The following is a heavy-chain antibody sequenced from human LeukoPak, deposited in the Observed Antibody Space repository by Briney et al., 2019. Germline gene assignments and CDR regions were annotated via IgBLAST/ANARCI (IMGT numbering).Heavy chain of an antibody. CDR2: IIPILGIA. CDR1: GGTFSSYA. CDR3: ARDVFFFGGWGYFDY. D-gene: IGHD6-19*01. V-gene: IGHV1-69*04. Sequence: SVKVSCKASGGTFSSYAISWVRQAPGQGLEWMGRIIPILGIANYAQKLQGRVTITADKSTSTAYMELSSLRSEDTAVYYCARDVFFFGGWGYFDYWGQGTLVTVSS. J-gene: IGHJ4*02.